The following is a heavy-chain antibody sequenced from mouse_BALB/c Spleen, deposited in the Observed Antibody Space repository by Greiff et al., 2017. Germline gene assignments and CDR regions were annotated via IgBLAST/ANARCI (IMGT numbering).Heavy chain of an antibody. CDR1: GYSITSGYY. CDR2: ISYDGSN. V-gene: IGHV3-6*02. D-gene: IGHD1-2*01. CDR3: AIFTTALDY. J-gene: IGHJ2*01. Sequence: EVKVEESGPGLVKPSQSLSLTCSVTGYSITSGYYWNWIRQFPGNKLEWMGYISYDGSNNYNPSLKNRISITRDTSKNQFFLKLNSVTTEDTATYYCAIFTTALDYWGQGTTLTVSS.